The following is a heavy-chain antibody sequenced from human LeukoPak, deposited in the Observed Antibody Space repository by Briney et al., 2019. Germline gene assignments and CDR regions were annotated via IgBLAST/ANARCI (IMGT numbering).Heavy chain of an antibody. CDR3: ASAYYGSGSYIGTIDY. CDR1: GGTFSSYA. Sequence: SVKVSCKASGGTFSSYAISWVRQAPGQGLEWMGGMIPIFGTANYAQKFQGRVTITTDESTSTAYMELSSLRSEDTAVYYCASAYYGSGSYIGTIDYWGQGTLVTVSS. V-gene: IGHV1-69*05. CDR2: MIPIFGTA. J-gene: IGHJ4*02. D-gene: IGHD3-10*01.